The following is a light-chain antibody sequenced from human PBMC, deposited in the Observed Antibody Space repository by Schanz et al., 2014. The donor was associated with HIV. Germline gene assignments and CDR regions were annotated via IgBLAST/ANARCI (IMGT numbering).Light chain of an antibody. CDR2: GAS. Sequence: EIVMTQSPATLYVSPGEGATLSCRASQSVSASYLAWYQQRPGQSPRLLIYGASSRATGIPDRFSGSGSGTDFTLTISRLEPEDFAVYYCQQYGSSPATFGQGTKVES. V-gene: IGKV3-20*01. J-gene: IGKJ1*01. CDR3: QQYGSSPAT. CDR1: QSVSASY.